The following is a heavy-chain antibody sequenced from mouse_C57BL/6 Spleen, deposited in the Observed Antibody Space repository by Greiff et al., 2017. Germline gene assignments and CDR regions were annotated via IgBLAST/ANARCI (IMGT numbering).Heavy chain of an antibody. CDR3: ASTGTGAMDY. V-gene: IGHV5-17*01. D-gene: IGHD4-1*02. J-gene: IGHJ4*01. CDR1: GFTFSDYG. Sequence: VQLKESGGGLVKPGGSLKLSCAASGFTFSDYGMHWVRQAPEKGLEWVAYISSGSSTIYYADTVKGRFTISRDNAKNTLFLQMTSLRSEDTAMYYCASTGTGAMDYWGQGTSVTVSS. CDR2: ISSGSSTI.